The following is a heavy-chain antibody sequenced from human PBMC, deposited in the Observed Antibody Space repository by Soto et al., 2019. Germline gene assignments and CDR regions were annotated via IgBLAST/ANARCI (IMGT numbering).Heavy chain of an antibody. D-gene: IGHD3-9*01. J-gene: IGHJ6*03. CDR2: ISAYNGNT. V-gene: IGHV1-18*01. CDR3: AAGREILTGYYGLYYYYYMDV. CDR1: GYTFTSYG. Sequence: ASVKVSCKASGYTFTSYGISWVRQAPGQGLEWMGWISAYNGNTNYAQKLQERVTITTDMSTSTAYMELSSLRSEDTAVYYCAAGREILTGYYGLYYYYYMDVWGKGTTVTVSS.